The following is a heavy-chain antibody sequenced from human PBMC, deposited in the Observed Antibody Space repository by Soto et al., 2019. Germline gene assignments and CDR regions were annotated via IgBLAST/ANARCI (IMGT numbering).Heavy chain of an antibody. J-gene: IGHJ4*02. CDR3: AKSGNYGSGSLGY. CDR1: GFTFDDYA. Sequence: EVQLVESGGGLVQPGRSLRLSCSASGFTFDDYAMHWVRQAPGKGLEWGSGISWNSGSIGYADSVKGRFTISRDNAKNSLYLQMNSLRAEDTALYYCAKSGNYGSGSLGYWGQGTLVTVSS. CDR2: ISWNSGSI. D-gene: IGHD3-10*01. V-gene: IGHV3-9*01.